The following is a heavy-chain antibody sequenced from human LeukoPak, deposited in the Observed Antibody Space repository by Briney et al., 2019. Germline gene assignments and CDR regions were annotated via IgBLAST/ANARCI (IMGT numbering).Heavy chain of an antibody. J-gene: IGHJ3*01. D-gene: IGHD2-15*01. V-gene: IGHV1-2*02. CDR3: ARDIVVVVAATHPDAFDV. CDR1: GYTFTDYY. CDR2: INRNTGGT. Sequence: ASVKVSCKSSGYTFTDYYLHWVRQAPGQGLEWMGWINRNTGGTNYAQKFQGRVTMTRDTSISTAYMELSRPRSDDTAVYYCARDIVVVVAATHPDAFDVWGQGTMVTVSS.